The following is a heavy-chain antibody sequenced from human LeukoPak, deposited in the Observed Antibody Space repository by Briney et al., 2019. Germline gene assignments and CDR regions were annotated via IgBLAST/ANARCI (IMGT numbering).Heavy chain of an antibody. J-gene: IGHJ4*02. CDR3: AKVCITIFGVVDPIDY. D-gene: IGHD3-3*01. CDR2: ISGSGGST. Sequence: GGSLRLSCAASGFTFSSYAMSWVRQAPGKGLEWVSAISGSGGSTYYADSVKGRFTISRDNSKNTLYLRMNSLRAEDTAVYYCAKVCITIFGVVDPIDYWGQGTLVTVSS. CDR1: GFTFSSYA. V-gene: IGHV3-23*01.